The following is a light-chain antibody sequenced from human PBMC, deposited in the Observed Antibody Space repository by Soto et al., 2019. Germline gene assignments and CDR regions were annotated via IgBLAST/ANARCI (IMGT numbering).Light chain of an antibody. J-gene: IGKJ4*01. CDR2: GAS. Sequence: EIVLTQSPGTLSLSPGERATLSCRASQSVSSSNLAWYQQKPGQPPRLLIYGASSRATGIPDRFSGSGSGTDFTLTISRLEPEDFAVYFCQQYGSSPLTLGGGTKVDI. CDR3: QQYGSSPLT. CDR1: QSVSSSN. V-gene: IGKV3-20*01.